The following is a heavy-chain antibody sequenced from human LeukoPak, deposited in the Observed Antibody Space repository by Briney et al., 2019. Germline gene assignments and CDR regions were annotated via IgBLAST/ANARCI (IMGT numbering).Heavy chain of an antibody. D-gene: IGHD2-2*01. V-gene: IGHV1-69*13. CDR2: IIPIFGTA. CDR3: ARGNIVVVPAATTASVKGFDY. Sequence: GASVKVSCKASGGTFSSYAISWVRQAPGQGLEWMGGIIPIFGTANYAQKFQGRVTITADESTSTAYMELSSLRSEDTAVYYCARGNIVVVPAATTASVKGFDYWGQGTLVTVSS. J-gene: IGHJ4*02. CDR1: GGTFSSYA.